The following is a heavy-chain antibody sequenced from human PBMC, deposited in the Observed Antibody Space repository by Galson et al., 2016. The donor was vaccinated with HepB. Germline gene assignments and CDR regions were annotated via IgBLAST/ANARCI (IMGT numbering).Heavy chain of an antibody. CDR3: SRPRGTSYYYYGIDV. CDR2: VSDDGTNK. Sequence: SLRLSCAASGFSLSNYGVHWVRQAPGKGLEWVAVVSDDGTNKYYADSVKGRFTISKDNSKNTLYLQINSLRGEDTAVYYCSRPRGTSYYYYGIDVWGQGTTVSVSS. V-gene: IGHV3-30*03. D-gene: IGHD3-16*01. J-gene: IGHJ6*02. CDR1: GFSLSNYG.